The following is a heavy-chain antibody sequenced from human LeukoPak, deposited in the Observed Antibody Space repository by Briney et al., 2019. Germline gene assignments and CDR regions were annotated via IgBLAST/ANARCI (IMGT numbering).Heavy chain of an antibody. CDR3: ARTYGSGWYAGGNWFDP. V-gene: IGHV1-2*02. D-gene: IGHD6-19*01. J-gene: IGHJ5*02. CDR2: INPNSGGT. Sequence: GASVKVSCKASGYTFTGYYMHWVRQAPGQGLEWMGWINPNSGGTNYAQKFQGRVTMTRDTSISTAYMELSRLRSDDTAVYYCARTYGSGWYAGGNWFDPWGQGTLVTVSS. CDR1: GYTFTGYY.